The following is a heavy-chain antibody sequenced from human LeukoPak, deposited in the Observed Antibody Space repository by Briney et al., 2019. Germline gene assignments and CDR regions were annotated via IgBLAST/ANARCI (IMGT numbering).Heavy chain of an antibody. V-gene: IGHV3-30*04. CDR3: ARGVQPPKYYGSGSDTFDI. J-gene: IGHJ3*02. CDR2: VSKDGNTK. CDR1: GFTFSTYA. D-gene: IGHD3-10*01. Sequence: GGSLRLSCVASGFTFSTYAIHWVRQAPGKGLEWVAVVSKDGNTKYYADSVKGRFTISRDNSKNTVYLQMNSLRAEDTSVYYCARGVQPPKYYGSGSDTFDIWGQGTMVTVSS.